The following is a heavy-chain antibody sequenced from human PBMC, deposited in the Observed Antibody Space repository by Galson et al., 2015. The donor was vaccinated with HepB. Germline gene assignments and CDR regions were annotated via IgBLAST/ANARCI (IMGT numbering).Heavy chain of an antibody. CDR1: GFTFSNYD. J-gene: IGHJ4*02. Sequence: SLRLSCAASGFTFSNYDMHWVRQITGKGLEWVSAIGTADDTHYLASVKGRFTISREDGKNALYLQLNSLRVGDTAVYYCARGKTPGEYYSDYWGQGTLVTVSS. CDR3: ARGKTPGEYYSDY. V-gene: IGHV3-13*04. CDR2: IGTADDT. D-gene: IGHD3-16*01.